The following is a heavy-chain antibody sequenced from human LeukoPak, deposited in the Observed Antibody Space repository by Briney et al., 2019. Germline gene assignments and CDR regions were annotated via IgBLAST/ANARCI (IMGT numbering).Heavy chain of an antibody. J-gene: IGHJ4*02. CDR2: TRNKANSYFT. CDR1: GFTFSDHY. CDR3: ARAGLYNWNYEGTAYFDY. D-gene: IGHD1-7*01. Sequence: GGSLRLSCAASGFTFSDHYMDWFRQAPGKGLEWVGRTRNKANSYFTEYAASVKGRFTISRDDSKNSLYLQMDSLKTEDTAMYYCARAGLYNWNYEGTAYFDYWGQGTLVTVSS. V-gene: IGHV3-72*01.